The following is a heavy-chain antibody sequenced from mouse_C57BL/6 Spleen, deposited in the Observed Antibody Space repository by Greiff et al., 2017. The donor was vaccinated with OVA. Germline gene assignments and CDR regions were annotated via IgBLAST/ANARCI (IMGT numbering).Heavy chain of an antibody. D-gene: IGHD2-2*01. CDR1: GYTFTSYW. CDR2: IDPSDSYT. CDR3: ARGGYLYWYFDV. Sequence: VQLQQSGAELVMPGASVKLSCKASGYTFTSYWMHWVKQRPGQGLEWIGEIDPSDSYTNYNQKFKGKSTLTVDKSSSTAYMQLSSLTSEDSAVYYCARGGYLYWYFDVWGTGTTVTVSS. V-gene: IGHV1-69*01. J-gene: IGHJ1*03.